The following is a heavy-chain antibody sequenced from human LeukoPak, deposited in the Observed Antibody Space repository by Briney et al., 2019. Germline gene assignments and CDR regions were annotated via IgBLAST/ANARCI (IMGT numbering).Heavy chain of an antibody. Sequence: GGSLRLSCAASGFTFSSFSMNWVRQAPGKGLEWVSYISSGSSTIYYADSVKGRFTISRDNAKNSLYLQVNSLRDEDTAVYYCGRAGGLLWFGEVLESSDAFHIWGQGTMVTVSS. D-gene: IGHD3-10*01. J-gene: IGHJ3*02. V-gene: IGHV3-48*02. CDR2: ISSGSSTI. CDR3: GRAGGLLWFGEVLESSDAFHI. CDR1: GFTFSSFS.